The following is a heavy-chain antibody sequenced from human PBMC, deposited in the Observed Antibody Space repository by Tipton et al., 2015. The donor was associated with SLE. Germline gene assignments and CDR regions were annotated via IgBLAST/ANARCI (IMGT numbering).Heavy chain of an antibody. V-gene: IGHV3-30*04. CDR1: GFTFSSYA. CDR2: ISYDGSNK. D-gene: IGHD3-10*01. CDR3: VRGLHLYGSGKTDAFDI. Sequence: SLRLSCAASGFTFSSYAMHWVRQAPGKGLEWVAVISYDGSNKYYADSVKGRFTISRDNSKNTLYLQMNSLRAEDTAVYYCVRGLHLYGSGKTDAFDIWGQGTMVTVS. J-gene: IGHJ3*02.